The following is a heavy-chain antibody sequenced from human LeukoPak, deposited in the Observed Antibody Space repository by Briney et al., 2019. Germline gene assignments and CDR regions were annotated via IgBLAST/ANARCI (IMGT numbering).Heavy chain of an antibody. CDR2: ISYDGSNK. CDR1: GFTFSSYA. CDR3: ARGNDYVRAFDI. V-gene: IGHV3-30-3*01. J-gene: IGHJ3*02. Sequence: GGSLRLSCAASGFTFSSYAMHWVRQAPGKGLEWVAVISYDGSNKYYADSVKGRFTISRDNSKNTLYLQMNSLRAEDMAVYYCARGNDYVRAFDIWGQGTMVTVSS. D-gene: IGHD3-16*01.